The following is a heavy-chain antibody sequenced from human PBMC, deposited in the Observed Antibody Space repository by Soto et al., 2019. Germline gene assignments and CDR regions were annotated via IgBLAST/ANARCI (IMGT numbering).Heavy chain of an antibody. CDR1: GYTLTSYS. J-gene: IGHJ4*02. CDR3: ASIGLLLFTGSF. V-gene: IGHV1-3*01. CDR2: INAGNGNT. D-gene: IGHD2-15*01. Sequence: ASVEVSCKASGYTLTSYSLHSVRQYPGQRLEWMGWINAGNGNTKYSQKFQGRVTITRDTSASTAYMELSSLRSEDTAVYYCASIGLLLFTGSFWVQGTLVTVSS.